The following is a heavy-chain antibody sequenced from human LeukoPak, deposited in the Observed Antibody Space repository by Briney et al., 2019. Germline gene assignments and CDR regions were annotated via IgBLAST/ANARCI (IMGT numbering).Heavy chain of an antibody. CDR2: VSGSGGST. CDR3: AKSPEVVVLVYWFDP. V-gene: IGHV3-23*01. J-gene: IGHJ5*02. CDR1: GFTFSNYA. Sequence: GGSLRLSCAASGFTFSNYAMSWVRQAPGKGLEWVSAVSGSGGSTHYADSVKGRFTISRDNSKNTLFLQMNSLRAENTAVYFCAKSPEVVVLVYWFDPWGQGTLVTVSS. D-gene: IGHD3-22*01.